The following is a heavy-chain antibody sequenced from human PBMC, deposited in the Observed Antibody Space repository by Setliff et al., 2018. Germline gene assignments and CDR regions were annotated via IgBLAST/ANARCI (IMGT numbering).Heavy chain of an antibody. V-gene: IGHV4-59*12. D-gene: IGHD3-3*01. Sequence: SETLSLTCTVSGGSISSYYWSWIRQPPGKGLEWIGYIYYSGSTNYNPSLKSRVTISVDTSKNQFSLKLSSVTAADTAVYYCARDDTYDFWGGHGHLDSWGQGILVTVSS. CDR3: ARDDTYDFWGGHGHLDS. CDR1: GGSISSYY. J-gene: IGHJ4*02. CDR2: IYYSGST.